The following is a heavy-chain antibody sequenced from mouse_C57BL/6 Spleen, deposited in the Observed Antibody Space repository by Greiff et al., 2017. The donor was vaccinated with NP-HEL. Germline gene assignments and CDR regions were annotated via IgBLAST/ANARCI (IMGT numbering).Heavy chain of an antibody. CDR1: GFTFSSYA. CDR3: ARGEIYYGYDCWYFDV. V-gene: IGHV5-4*03. Sequence: EVKLVESGGGLVKPGGSLKLSCAASGFTFSSYAMSWVRQTPEKRLEWVATISDGGSYTYYPDNVKGRFTISRDNAKNNLYLQMSHLKSEDTAMYYCARGEIYYGYDCWYFDVWGTGTTVTVTS. CDR2: ISDGGSYT. D-gene: IGHD2-2*01. J-gene: IGHJ1*03.